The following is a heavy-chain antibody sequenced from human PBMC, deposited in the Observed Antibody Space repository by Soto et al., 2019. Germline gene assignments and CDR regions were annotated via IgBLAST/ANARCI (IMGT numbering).Heavy chain of an antibody. CDR2: AKSKTDGGTT. CDR3: TTDSYMTNIIVRFDY. V-gene: IGHV3-15*07. CDR1: GFIFSDAW. D-gene: IGHD4-17*01. J-gene: IGHJ4*01. Sequence: PWGSLRLSGAASGFIFSDAWINFCRRAPRKGLDWVGRAKSKTDGGTTDFAAPVKGRFAISRDDSKNMVYLEMNSLKTEATAIYYCTTDSYMTNIIVRFDYWGHGTLVTVSS.